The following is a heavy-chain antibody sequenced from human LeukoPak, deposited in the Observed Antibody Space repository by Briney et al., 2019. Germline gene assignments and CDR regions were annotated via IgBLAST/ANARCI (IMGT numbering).Heavy chain of an antibody. CDR1: GFRVNNNY. J-gene: IGHJ4*02. D-gene: IGHD3-10*01. Sequence: GGSLRLSCAASGFRVNNNYIDWVRQAPGKGLEWVSSMDNFGLKYYRDSVTGRFTISRDSASDMVYLQMSSLRVDDTAVYYCAGGTYYGTGGRPGFLNYWGLGTLVTVSS. CDR3: AGGTYYGTGGRPGFLNY. CDR2: MDNFGLK. V-gene: IGHV3-53*01.